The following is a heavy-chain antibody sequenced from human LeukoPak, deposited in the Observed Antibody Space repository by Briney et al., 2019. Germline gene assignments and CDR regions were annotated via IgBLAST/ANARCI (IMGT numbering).Heavy chain of an antibody. CDR2: IYYSGST. V-gene: IGHV4-39*07. Sequence: KPSETLSLTCTVSGGSISSSSYYWGWIRQPPGKGLEGIGSIYYSGSTYYNPSLKSRVTISVDTSKNQFSLKLSSVTAADTAVYYCARDHYYYDSSGYYSYYYYYYMDVWGKGTTVTVSS. CDR1: GGSISSSSYY. CDR3: ARDHYYYDSSGYYSYYYYYYMDV. J-gene: IGHJ6*03. D-gene: IGHD3-22*01.